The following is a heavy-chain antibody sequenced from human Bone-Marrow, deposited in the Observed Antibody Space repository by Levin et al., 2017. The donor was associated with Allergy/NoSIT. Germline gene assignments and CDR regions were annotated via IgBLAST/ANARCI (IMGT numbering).Heavy chain of an antibody. V-gene: IGHV3-33*01. CDR3: AGQFQGFCNGDMCWPHHYFYMDV. J-gene: IGHJ6*03. D-gene: IGHD2-15*01. CDR1: GISFSAYG. Sequence: GGSLRLSCATSGISFSAYGMHWVRQAPGKGLEWVAFIWYDGRNEYYTDSVKGRFAISRDNSKNTVYLQMNSLRDEDTALYYCAGQFQGFCNGDMCWPHHYFYMDVWGKGTTVTVSS. CDR2: IWYDGRNE.